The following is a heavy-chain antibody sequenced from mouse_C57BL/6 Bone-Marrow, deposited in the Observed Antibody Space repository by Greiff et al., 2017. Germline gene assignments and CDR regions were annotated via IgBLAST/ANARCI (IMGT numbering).Heavy chain of an antibody. J-gene: IGHJ4*01. Sequence: EVQRVESEGGLVQPGSSMKLSCTASGFTFSDYYMAWVRQVPEKGLEWVANINSDGSSTYYLASLKSRFIISRDNAKNILYLQWSSLKSEDTATYDGAREIYYVNYAARDYWGQGTSVTVSS. D-gene: IGHD2-1*01. CDR2: INSDGSST. CDR3: AREIYYVNYAARDY. V-gene: IGHV5-16*01. CDR1: GFTFSDYY.